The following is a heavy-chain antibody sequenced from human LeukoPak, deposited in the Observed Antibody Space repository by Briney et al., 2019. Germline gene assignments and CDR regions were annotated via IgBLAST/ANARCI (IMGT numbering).Heavy chain of an antibody. Sequence: GGSLRLSCAASGFTFSSYGMHWVRQAPGKGLEWVAVISYDGSNKYYADSVKGRFTISRDNSKNTLYLQMNSLRAEDTAVYYCARDPYSGGYGDYYYYYMDVWGKGTTVTISS. J-gene: IGHJ6*03. CDR2: ISYDGSNK. CDR3: ARDPYSGGYGDYYYYYMDV. D-gene: IGHD1-26*01. V-gene: IGHV3-30*03. CDR1: GFTFSSYG.